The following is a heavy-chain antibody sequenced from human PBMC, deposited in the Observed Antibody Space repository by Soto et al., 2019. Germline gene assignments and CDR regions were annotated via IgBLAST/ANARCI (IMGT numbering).Heavy chain of an antibody. Sequence: SETLSLTCTVFGGSIHSGAYYWSWIRQPPGKGLEWIGYIHYSGSTYYNLSLRSRVTISVDTSKNQFSLKLSSVTAADTAVYYCARDSIAVAANYFDYWAREPWSPSP. V-gene: IGHV4-30-4*01. D-gene: IGHD6-19*01. CDR3: ARDSIAVAANYFDY. CDR1: GGSIHSGAYY. CDR2: IHYSGST. J-gene: IGHJ4*02.